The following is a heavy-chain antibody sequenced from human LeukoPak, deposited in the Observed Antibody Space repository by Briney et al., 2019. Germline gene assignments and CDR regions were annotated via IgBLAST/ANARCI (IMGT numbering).Heavy chain of an antibody. J-gene: IGHJ4*02. CDR2: ISSTGSTI. CDR1: GFTFSDYY. V-gene: IGHV3-11*01. D-gene: IGHD6-19*01. CDR3: ARHSSGWLPLFAY. Sequence: GSLRLSCAASGFTFSDYYMSWIRQAPGKGLEWVSYISSTGSTIYYADSVKGRFTISRDNAKNSLYLQMNSLRAEDTAVYYCARHSSGWLPLFAYWGQGTLVTVSS.